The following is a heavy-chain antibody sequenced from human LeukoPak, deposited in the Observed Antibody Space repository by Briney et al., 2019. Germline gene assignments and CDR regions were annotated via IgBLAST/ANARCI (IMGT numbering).Heavy chain of an antibody. Sequence: GGSLRLPCAASGFTFSSYAMSWVRQAPGKGLEWVSAISGSGGSTYYADSVKGRFTISRDNSKNTLYLQMNSLRAEDTAVYYCAKEGGPSYYDSSGYYYGGANDAFDIWGQGTMVTVSS. V-gene: IGHV3-23*01. CDR3: AKEGGPSYYDSSGYYYGGANDAFDI. D-gene: IGHD3-22*01. CDR2: ISGSGGST. CDR1: GFTFSSYA. J-gene: IGHJ3*02.